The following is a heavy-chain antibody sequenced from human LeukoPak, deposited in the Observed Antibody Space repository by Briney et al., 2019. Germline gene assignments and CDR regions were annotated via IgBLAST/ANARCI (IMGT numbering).Heavy chain of an antibody. Sequence: SETLSLTCTVSGGSISSSSYYWGWVRQPPGKGLEWIGSIYYSGTPYYNPSLNTRLTISVDTSKNQFSLKLSSVTAADTAVYYCASLRDSSGYYYFDYWGQGTLVTVSS. D-gene: IGHD3-22*01. V-gene: IGHV4-39*01. CDR2: IYYSGTP. CDR1: GGSISSSSYY. CDR3: ASLRDSSGYYYFDY. J-gene: IGHJ4*02.